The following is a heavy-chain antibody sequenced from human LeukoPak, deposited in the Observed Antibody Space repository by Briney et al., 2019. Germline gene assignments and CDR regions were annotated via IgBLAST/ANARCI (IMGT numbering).Heavy chain of an antibody. CDR2: ISYDGTNK. CDR1: GFTFRNFV. J-gene: IGHJ5*02. Sequence: PGGSLRLSCAASGFTFRNFVMYSVRQAPGKGLEWVSLISYDGTNKYYADSLKGRFTISRDNSKNTLYLQMNSLRAEDTAVYYCAKGPEWVYGFSGWFDPWGQGTLVTVSS. CDR3: AKGPEWVYGFSGWFDP. V-gene: IGHV3-30*18. D-gene: IGHD3-3*01.